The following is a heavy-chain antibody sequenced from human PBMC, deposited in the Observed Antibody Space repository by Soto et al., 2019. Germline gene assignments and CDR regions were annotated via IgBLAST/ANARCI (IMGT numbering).Heavy chain of an antibody. CDR1: GGSVSSGSYC. CDR2: IYYSGST. V-gene: IGHV4-61*01. J-gene: IGHJ5*02. Sequence: SETLPLTCTVSGGSVSSGSYCWSWIRQPPGKGLEWIGYIYYSGSTNYNPSLKSRVTISADTSKNQFSLKLSSVTAADTAVYYCARYRGVPQWLVSFDPWGQGTLVTVSS. D-gene: IGHD6-19*01. CDR3: ARYRGVPQWLVSFDP.